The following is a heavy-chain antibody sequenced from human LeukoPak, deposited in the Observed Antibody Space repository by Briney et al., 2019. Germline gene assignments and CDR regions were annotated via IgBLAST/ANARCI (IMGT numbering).Heavy chain of an antibody. CDR2: INHSGST. Sequence: SETLSLTCAVHGGSFSPYYRSWIRQSPGKGLEWIGEINHSGSTNYNPSLKSRVTISVDMPKNQFSLRLTSVTAADTAVYYCASVLYDYGGRLGYFDLWGRGTLVTVSS. CDR3: ASVLYDYGGRLGYFDL. CDR1: GGSFSPYY. J-gene: IGHJ2*01. D-gene: IGHD4/OR15-4a*01. V-gene: IGHV4-34*01.